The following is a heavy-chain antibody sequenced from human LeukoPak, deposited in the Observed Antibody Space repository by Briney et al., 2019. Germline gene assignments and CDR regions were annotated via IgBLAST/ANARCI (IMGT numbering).Heavy chain of an antibody. V-gene: IGHV4-31*03. Sequence: SETLSLTCTVSGGSISSGGYYWSWIRQHPGKGLEWIGYIYYSGSTYYNPSLKSRVTISVDTSKNQFSLKLSSVTAADTAVYYCARALGGNYDILTGYYTTYYFDYWGQGTLVTVSS. CDR3: ARALGGNYDILTGYYTTYYFDY. J-gene: IGHJ4*02. CDR1: GGSISSGGYY. CDR2: IYYSGST. D-gene: IGHD3-9*01.